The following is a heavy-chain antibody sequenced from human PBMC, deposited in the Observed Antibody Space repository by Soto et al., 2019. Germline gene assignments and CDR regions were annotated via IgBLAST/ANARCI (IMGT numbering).Heavy chain of an antibody. V-gene: IGHV1-18*04. CDR2: ISADNGKT. J-gene: IGHJ6*02. D-gene: IGHD2-2*01. Sequence: ASVKVSCKASGYTFTSYGISWVGQPPGQGLEWMGWISADNGKTNYAQKLQGRVTMTTDTSTSTAYMELRSLRSDDTAVYYCARDSFLFFPKDIVVVPADPPRPHYYYYGMDVWGQGTTVTVSS. CDR3: ARDSFLFFPKDIVVVPADPPRPHYYYYGMDV. CDR1: GYTFTSYG.